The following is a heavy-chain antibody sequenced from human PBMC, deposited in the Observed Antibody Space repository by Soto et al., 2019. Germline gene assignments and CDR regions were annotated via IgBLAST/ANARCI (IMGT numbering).Heavy chain of an antibody. J-gene: IGHJ2*01. D-gene: IGHD3-3*01. CDR1: GFTFSSYS. CDR2: ISSSSSYI. Sequence: EVQLVESGGGLVKPGGSLRLSCAASGFTFSSYSMNWVRQAPGKGLEWVSSISSSSSYIYYADSVKGRFTISRDNAKNSLYLQMNSLRAEDTAVYYCARAARRGIFGVVIPSYWYFDLWGRGTLVTVSS. CDR3: ARAARRGIFGVVIPSYWYFDL. V-gene: IGHV3-21*01.